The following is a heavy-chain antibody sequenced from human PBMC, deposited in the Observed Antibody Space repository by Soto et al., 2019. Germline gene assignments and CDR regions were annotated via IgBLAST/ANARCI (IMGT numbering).Heavy chain of an antibody. J-gene: IGHJ4*02. CDR3: ARPHYDSNTFYSFFDY. V-gene: IGHV4-34*12. Sequence: SETLSLTCAFSCESFIGYFWSWIRQPPGKGLEWIGQVFHGGATNYSPSLKSRVTISVDTSKNHFSLELSSVTAADTAVYYCARPHYDSNTFYSFFDYWGQGTLVTVSS. CDR2: VFHGGAT. D-gene: IGHD3-22*01. CDR1: CESFIGYF.